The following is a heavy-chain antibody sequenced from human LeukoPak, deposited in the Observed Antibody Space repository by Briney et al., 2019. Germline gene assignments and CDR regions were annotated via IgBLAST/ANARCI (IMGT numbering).Heavy chain of an antibody. CDR1: GFTFSDYY. CDR2: ISSSGSTI. V-gene: IGHV3-11*01. Sequence: GGSLRLSCAASGFTFSDYYMSWIRHAPGEGVEWGSYISSSGSTIYYADSVKGRVTISRDNAKNSLYLQMNSLRAEDTAVYYCARDSIVRGNIGNDMDVWGKGTTVTVSS. CDR3: ARDSIVRGNIGNDMDV. J-gene: IGHJ6*03. D-gene: IGHD2-8*01.